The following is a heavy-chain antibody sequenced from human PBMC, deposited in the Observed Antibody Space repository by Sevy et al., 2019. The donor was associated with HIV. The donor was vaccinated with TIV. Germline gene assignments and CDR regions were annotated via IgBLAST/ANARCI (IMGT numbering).Heavy chain of an antibody. CDR1: GGSISSSTYY. CDR3: VREGRGGYSYSLDY. V-gene: IGHV3-7*01. Sequence: ETLSLTCTVSGGSISSSTYYWVWVRQAPGKGLEWVATMKQDGSEEDYVDSVKGRFTISRDNAKNSLFLQMNSLSAEDTAVYYCVREGRGGYSYSLDYWGHGTLVTVSS. J-gene: IGHJ4*01. D-gene: IGHD5-18*01. CDR2: MKQDGSEE.